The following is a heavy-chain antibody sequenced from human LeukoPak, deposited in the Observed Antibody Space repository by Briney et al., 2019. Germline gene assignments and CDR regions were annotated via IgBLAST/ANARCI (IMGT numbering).Heavy chain of an antibody. Sequence: GGSLRLSCAASGFTFSSYSMNWVRQAPGKGLEWVSSISSSSYIYYADSVKGRFTISRDNAKNSLYLQMNSLRGDDTALYYCAGGSGWLVHSWGQGTLVTVSS. CDR3: AGGSGWLVHS. J-gene: IGHJ4*02. D-gene: IGHD6-19*01. CDR2: ISSSSYI. CDR1: GFTFSSYS. V-gene: IGHV3-21*01.